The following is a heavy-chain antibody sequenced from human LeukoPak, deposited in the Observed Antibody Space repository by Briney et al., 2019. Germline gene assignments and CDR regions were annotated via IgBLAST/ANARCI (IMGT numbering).Heavy chain of an antibody. V-gene: IGHV1-69*02. Sequence: ASVKVSCKASGGTFSSYTISWVRQAPGQGREWMGRIIPILGIANYAQKFQGRVTITADKSTSTAYMELSSLRSEDTAVYYCASLSDFGVVTYDYWGQGTLVTVSS. D-gene: IGHD3-3*01. CDR1: GGTFSSYT. CDR3: ASLSDFGVVTYDY. J-gene: IGHJ4*02. CDR2: IIPILGIA.